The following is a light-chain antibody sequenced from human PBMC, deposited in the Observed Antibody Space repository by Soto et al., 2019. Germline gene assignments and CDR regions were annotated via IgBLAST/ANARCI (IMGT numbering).Light chain of an antibody. CDR3: QLYNNWPPRT. V-gene: IGKV3-15*01. CDR2: GAS. J-gene: IGKJ2*01. Sequence: EIVMTQSPATLSVSPGERATLSCRASQSVSSNLAWYQQKPGQAPRLLIYGASTSATVIPARVSGSRSGTEFSLTLSSLQSEGFAVNYCQLYNNWPPRTFGQGTKLEIK. CDR1: QSVSSN.